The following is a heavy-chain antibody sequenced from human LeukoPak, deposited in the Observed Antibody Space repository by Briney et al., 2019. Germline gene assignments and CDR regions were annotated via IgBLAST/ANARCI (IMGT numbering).Heavy chain of an antibody. Sequence: GGSLRLSCAASGFTFSSYSMNWVRQAPGKGLEWVSSISSRSSYIYYADSVKGRFTISRDNAKNSLYLQMNSLRAEDTAVYYCARDPHLPDAFDIWGQGTMVTVSS. CDR1: GFTFSSYS. J-gene: IGHJ3*02. CDR3: ARDPHLPDAFDI. CDR2: ISSRSSYI. V-gene: IGHV3-21*01. D-gene: IGHD3-3*02.